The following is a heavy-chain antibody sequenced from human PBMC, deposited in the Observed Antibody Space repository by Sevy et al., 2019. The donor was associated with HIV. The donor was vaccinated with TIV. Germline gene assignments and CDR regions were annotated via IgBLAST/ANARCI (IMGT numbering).Heavy chain of an antibody. CDR1: GFTFSSYA. D-gene: IGHD6-19*01. J-gene: IGHJ4*02. CDR3: ARDGGYSSGWYPGVY. Sequence: GGSLRLSCAASGFTFSSYAMHWVRQAPGKGLEWVAVISYDGNNKYYADSVKGRFTISRDNSKNTLYLQMNSLRAEDTATYYCARDGGYSSGWYPGVYWGQGTLVTVSS. CDR2: ISYDGNNK. V-gene: IGHV3-30-3*01.